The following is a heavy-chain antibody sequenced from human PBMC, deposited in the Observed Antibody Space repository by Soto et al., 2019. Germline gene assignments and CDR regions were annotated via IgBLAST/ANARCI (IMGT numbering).Heavy chain of an antibody. CDR1: GYTFTSYG. CDR3: ARALGQYYDFWRGYSTQFDY. D-gene: IGHD3-3*01. J-gene: IGHJ4*01. V-gene: IGHV1-18*01. Sequence: ASVKVSCKASGYTFTSYGISWVRQAPGQGLEWMGWISAYNGNTNYAQKLQGRVTMTTETSTSTAYMDLRSLRSDDTAVYYCARALGQYYDFWRGYSTQFDYWG. CDR2: ISAYNGNT.